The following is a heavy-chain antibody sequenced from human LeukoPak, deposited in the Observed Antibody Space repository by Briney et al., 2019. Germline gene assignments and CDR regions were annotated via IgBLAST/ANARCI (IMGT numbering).Heavy chain of an antibody. J-gene: IGHJ4*02. CDR1: GFTFSDYY. Sequence: PGGSLRLSCAASGFTFSDYYMNWVRQAPGKGLEWVSSISSRSSNIYYADSMKGRFTVSRDNAKNSLYLQMNSLRAEDTAVYYCARALYYDILTNYQTHTYYFDYWGQGTLLTVSS. V-gene: IGHV3-69-1*01. D-gene: IGHD3-9*01. CDR2: ISSRSSNI. CDR3: ARALYYDILTNYQTHTYYFDY.